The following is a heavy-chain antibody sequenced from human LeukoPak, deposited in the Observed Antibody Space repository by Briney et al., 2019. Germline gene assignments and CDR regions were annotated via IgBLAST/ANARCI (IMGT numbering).Heavy chain of an antibody. D-gene: IGHD1-26*01. Sequence: GGSLRLFCAASGFTFSSYSMNWVRQAPGKGLEWVSSISSSSSYIYYADSVKGRFTISRDNAKNSLYLKMNSLRAEDTAVYYCARSVGATRNRSYFDYWGQGTLVTVSS. J-gene: IGHJ4*02. CDR2: ISSSSSYI. V-gene: IGHV3-21*01. CDR3: ARSVGATRNRSYFDY. CDR1: GFTFSSYS.